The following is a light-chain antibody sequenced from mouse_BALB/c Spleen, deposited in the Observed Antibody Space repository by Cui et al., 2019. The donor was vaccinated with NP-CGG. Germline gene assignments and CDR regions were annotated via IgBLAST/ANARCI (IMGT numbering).Light chain of an antibody. CDR3: ARWYSNHWV. J-gene: IGLJ1*01. CDR1: TGAVTTSNY. CDR2: GTN. Sequence: QAVVTQESALTTSPGEPVTLTCRSSTGAVTTSNYANWVQEKPDHLFTGLIGGTNNRAPGVPARFSGSLIGDKAALTITGAQTEDEAIYFCARWYSNHWVFGGGTKLTVL. V-gene: IGLV1*01.